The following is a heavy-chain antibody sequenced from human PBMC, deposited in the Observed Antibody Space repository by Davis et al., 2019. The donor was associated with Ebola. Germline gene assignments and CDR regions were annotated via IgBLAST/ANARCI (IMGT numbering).Heavy chain of an antibody. Sequence: MPSETLSLTCTVSGGSISSYYWSWIRQPPGKGLEWIGEINHSGSTNYNPSLKSRVTISVDTSKNQFSLKLSSVTAADTAVYYCARVGYDFWSGYYSGSWFDPWGQGTLVTVSS. V-gene: IGHV4-34*01. CDR3: ARVGYDFWSGYYSGSWFDP. D-gene: IGHD3-3*01. CDR1: GGSISSYY. J-gene: IGHJ5*02. CDR2: INHSGST.